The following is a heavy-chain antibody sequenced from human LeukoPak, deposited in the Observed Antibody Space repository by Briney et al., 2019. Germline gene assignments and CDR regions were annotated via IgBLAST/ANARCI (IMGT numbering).Heavy chain of an antibody. CDR3: AKDVPSSGYDWGLSY. CDR1: GFTFSTYG. Sequence: GGSLRLSCAASGFTFSTYGMHWVRQAPGKGLEWVAVISYDGSNKNFGDSVKGRFTISRDNSKNTVYLQMNSLRAEDTAVYYCAKDVPSSGYDWGLSYWGQGTLVTVSS. D-gene: IGHD5-12*01. J-gene: IGHJ4*02. V-gene: IGHV3-30*18. CDR2: ISYDGSNK.